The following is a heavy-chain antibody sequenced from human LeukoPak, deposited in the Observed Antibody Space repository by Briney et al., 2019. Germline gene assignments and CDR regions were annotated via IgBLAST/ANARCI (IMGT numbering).Heavy chain of an antibody. CDR3: ARRYDYSLHHGMDV. V-gene: IGHV3-30*04. CDR1: GFTFSSYA. D-gene: IGHD4-11*01. Sequence: GGSLRLSCAASGFTFSSYAMHWVRQAPGKGLEWGAVISYDGSNKYYADSVKGRFTISRDNSKNTLYLQMNSLRAEDTAVYYCARRYDYSLHHGMDVWGQGTTVTISS. J-gene: IGHJ6*02. CDR2: ISYDGSNK.